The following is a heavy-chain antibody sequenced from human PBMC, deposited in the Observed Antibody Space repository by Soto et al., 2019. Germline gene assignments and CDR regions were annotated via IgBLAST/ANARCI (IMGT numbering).Heavy chain of an antibody. D-gene: IGHD6-6*01. Sequence: QVQLVQSGAEVKKPGASVKVFCKASGYSFTDYNMHWVRQAPGQGLEWVGWINPNSGGTNYAQKFQGRVTMTRDTNITKAYMELTRLRSDDTVIYYCAREGSSSSKYFQHWGQGTLVTVSS. CDR1: GYSFTDYN. J-gene: IGHJ1*01. CDR3: AREGSSSSKYFQH. V-gene: IGHV1-2*02. CDR2: INPNSGGT.